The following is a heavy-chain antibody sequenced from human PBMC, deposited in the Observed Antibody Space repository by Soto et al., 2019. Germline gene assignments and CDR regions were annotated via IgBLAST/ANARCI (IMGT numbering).Heavy chain of an antibody. J-gene: IGHJ5*02. CDR3: ASHYGDNGWFDP. Sequence: LRLSSAASGFTFSAYNMNWVRQPPGKGLEWVSSITSSSSSIYYADSLKGRFTISRDNAKNSLYLQMNSLRAEDTAVYYCASHYGDNGWFDPWGQGTLVTVSS. V-gene: IGHV3-21*06. CDR1: GFTFSAYN. CDR2: ITSSSSSI. D-gene: IGHD4-17*01.